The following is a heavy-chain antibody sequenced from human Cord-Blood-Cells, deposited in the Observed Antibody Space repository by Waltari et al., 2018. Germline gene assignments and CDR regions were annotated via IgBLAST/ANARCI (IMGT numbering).Heavy chain of an antibody. Sequence: EVQLVESGGGLVKPGGSLRLSCAASGFTFSNAWLSWVRQAPVKGLEWVGRIKSKTDGGTTDYAAPVKGRFTISRDDSKNTLYLQMNSLKTEDTAVYYCTTARTTVTTLRPYWGQGTLVTVSS. J-gene: IGHJ4*02. CDR2: IKSKTDGGTT. CDR1: GFTFSNAW. D-gene: IGHD4-17*01. V-gene: IGHV3-15*01. CDR3: TTARTTVTTLRPY.